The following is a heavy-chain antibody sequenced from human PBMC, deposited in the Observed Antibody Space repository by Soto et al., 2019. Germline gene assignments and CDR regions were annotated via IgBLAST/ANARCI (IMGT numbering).Heavy chain of an antibody. V-gene: IGHV3-53*01. CDR1: GFTVSSNY. J-gene: IGHJ5*02. Sequence: EVQLVESGGGLIQPGGSLRLSCAASGFTVSSNYMSWVRQAPGKGLEWVSVIYSGGNTYYADSVKGRLTIPKNNSKNTLSLQMNSLRAEDTAVYYWAREGSNNGFDPWGQGTLVTVSS. CDR2: IYSGGNT. CDR3: AREGSNNGFDP.